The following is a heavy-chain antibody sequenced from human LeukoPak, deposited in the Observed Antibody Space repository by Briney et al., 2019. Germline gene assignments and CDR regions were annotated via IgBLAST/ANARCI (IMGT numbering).Heavy chain of an antibody. CDR3: AGAVGSGWYDWYYYYMDV. D-gene: IGHD6-19*01. J-gene: IGHJ6*03. V-gene: IGHV3-66*01. Sequence: PGGSLRLSCAASGFTVSSNYMSWVRQAPGKGLGWVSVIYSGGSTYYADSVKGGFTISRDNSKNTLYLQMNSLRAEDTAVYYCAGAVGSGWYDWYYYYMDVWGKGTTVTISS. CDR2: IYSGGST. CDR1: GFTVSSNY.